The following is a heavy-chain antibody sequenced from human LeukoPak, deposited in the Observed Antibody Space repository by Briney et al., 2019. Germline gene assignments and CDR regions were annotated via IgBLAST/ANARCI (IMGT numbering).Heavy chain of an antibody. CDR2: INHSGST. Sequence: PSETLSLTCAVYGGSFSGYYWSWIRQPPGKGLEWIGEINHSGSTNYNPSLKSRVTISVDTSKNQISLKLSSVTAADRAVYYCARGRRXFRELLSWXDPWGQGXLVTV. CDR3: ARGRRXFRELLSWXDP. D-gene: IGHD3-10*01. CDR1: GGSFSGYY. V-gene: IGHV4-34*01. J-gene: IGHJ5*02.